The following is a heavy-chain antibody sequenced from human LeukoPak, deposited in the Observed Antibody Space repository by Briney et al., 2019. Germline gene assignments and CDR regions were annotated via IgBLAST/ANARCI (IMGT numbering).Heavy chain of an antibody. CDR2: INSDSSLM. V-gene: IGHV3-21*04. D-gene: IGHD6-19*01. CDR3: GRSTAWYAFDY. CDR1: GFTFSSYS. Sequence: GGSLRLSCAASGFTFSSYSMNWVRQAPGKGLEWVSSINSDSSLMYYAESVKGRFTISRDNSKSTLYLQMNSLRAEDTAVYYCGRSTAWYAFDYWGQGTLVTVSS. J-gene: IGHJ4*02.